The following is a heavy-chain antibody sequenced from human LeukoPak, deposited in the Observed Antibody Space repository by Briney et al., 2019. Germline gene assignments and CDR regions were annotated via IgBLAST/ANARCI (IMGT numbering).Heavy chain of an antibody. J-gene: IGHJ6*02. CDR1: GYTFTSYD. Sequence: ASVKVSCKASGYTFTSYDINWVRQAPGQGLEWMGWINPNSGGTNYAQKFQGRVTMTRDTSISTAYMELSRLRSDDTAVYYCARERVVVPAAPWEPYYYYGMDVWGQGTTVTVSS. CDR3: ARERVVVPAAPWEPYYYYGMDV. D-gene: IGHD2-2*01. V-gene: IGHV1-2*02. CDR2: INPNSGGT.